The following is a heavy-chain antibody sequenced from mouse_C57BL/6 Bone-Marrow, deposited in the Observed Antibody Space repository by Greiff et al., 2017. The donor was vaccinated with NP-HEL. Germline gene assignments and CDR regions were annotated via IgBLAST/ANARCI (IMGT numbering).Heavy chain of an antibody. J-gene: IGHJ4*01. CDR3: VRPDDGYYEGAMDY. Sequence: EAGGGLVQPKGSLKLSCAASGFSFNTYAMNWVRQAPGKGLEWVARIRSKSNNYATYYADSVKDRFTISRDDSESMLYLQMNNLKTEDTAMYYCVRPDDGYYEGAMDYWGQGTSVTVSS. CDR1: GFSFNTYA. D-gene: IGHD2-3*01. CDR2: IRSKSNNYAT. V-gene: IGHV10-1*01.